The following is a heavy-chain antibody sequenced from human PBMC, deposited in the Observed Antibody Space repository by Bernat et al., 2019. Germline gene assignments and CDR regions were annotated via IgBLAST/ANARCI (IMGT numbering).Heavy chain of an antibody. V-gene: IGHV1-69*04. D-gene: IGHD2-2*01. CDR3: ASWGLSAAVGYYYYYGMDV. J-gene: IGHJ6*02. CDR2: IIPILGIA. CDR1: GGTFSSYA. Sequence: QVQLVQSGAEVKKPGSSVKVSCKASGGTFSSYAISWVRQAPGQGLEWMGRIIPILGIANYAQKFQGRVTITADKSTSTAYMELSSLRSGDTAVYYCASWGLSAAVGYYYYYGMDVWGQGTTVTVSS.